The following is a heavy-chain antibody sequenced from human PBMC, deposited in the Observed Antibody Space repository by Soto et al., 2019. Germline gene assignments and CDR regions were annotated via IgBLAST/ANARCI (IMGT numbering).Heavy chain of an antibody. V-gene: IGHV3-48*02. D-gene: IGHD2-21*02. J-gene: IGHJ4*02. CDR2: ISGTTDTI. CDR3: VRQRGVMTDFAYFDS. Sequence: GSLRLSCPASVFTFKTFVMNSVRQAPGKGLEWVSYISGTTDTINFADSVRGRFTISRDNAKNSMFLQMDSLRDADTAVYYCVRQRGVMTDFAYFDSWGQGTLVTVSS. CDR1: VFTFKTFV.